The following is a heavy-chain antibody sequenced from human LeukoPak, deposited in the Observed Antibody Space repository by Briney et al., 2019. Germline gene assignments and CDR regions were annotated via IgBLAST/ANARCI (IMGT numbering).Heavy chain of an antibody. CDR3: AKATGYFLEYFHH. Sequence: PGGSLRLSCAASGFTFSSYAMSWVRQAPGKGLEWVAVISGSGGTPYFADPVKGRFTISRDNSKNTLYLQMSSLTAEDTAVYYCAKATGYFLEYFHHWGQGTLVTVSS. CDR1: GFTFSSYA. D-gene: IGHD3-9*01. V-gene: IGHV3-23*01. J-gene: IGHJ1*01. CDR2: ISGSGGTP.